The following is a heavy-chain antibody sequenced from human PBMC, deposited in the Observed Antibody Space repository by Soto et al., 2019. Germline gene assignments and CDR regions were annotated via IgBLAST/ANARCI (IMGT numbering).Heavy chain of an antibody. CDR3: AGVYYYGSGSYYPYYYGMDV. V-gene: IGHV1-69*12. J-gene: IGHJ6*02. D-gene: IGHD3-10*01. CDR1: GGTFSSYA. CDR2: IIPIFGTA. Sequence: QVQLVQSGAEVKKPGSSVKVSCKASGGTFSSYAISWVRQAPGQGLEWMGGIIPIFGTANYAQKFQGRVTITADESTSTAYRELSSLRSEDTAVYYCAGVYYYGSGSYYPYYYGMDVWGQGTTVTVSS.